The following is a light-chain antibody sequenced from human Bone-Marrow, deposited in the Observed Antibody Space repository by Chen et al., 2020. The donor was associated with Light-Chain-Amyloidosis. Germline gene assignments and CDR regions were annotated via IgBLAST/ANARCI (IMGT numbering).Light chain of an antibody. CDR2: KDS. V-gene: IGLV3-25*03. CDR3: QSADTNGVV. Sequence: NDLTQPPSVSVSPGQTARITCSGNILAQHFAYWYQQKPGQAPVAVMFKDSERPSGIPERFSGSSSGTLVTLAISGVQAEDEADYYCQSADTNGVVFGGGTKLIVL. J-gene: IGLJ2*01. CDR1: ILAQHF.